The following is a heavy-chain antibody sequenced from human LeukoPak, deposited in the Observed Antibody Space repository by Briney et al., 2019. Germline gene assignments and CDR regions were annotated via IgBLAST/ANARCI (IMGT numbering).Heavy chain of an antibody. V-gene: IGHV3-23*01. D-gene: IGHD2-8*02. CDR2: TVGSRPDT. CDR3: TKAPLMSCTGAFCYPFDS. CDR1: GLTFSSYA. J-gene: IGHJ4*02. Sequence: GGSLRLSCAASGLTFSSYAMSWVRQTPGKGLEWVSATVGSRPDTYHADSVKGRFTVSRDNSRNTLYLQMKNLRIEDSAVYYCTKAPLMSCTGAFCYPFDSWGQGVLVTVSS.